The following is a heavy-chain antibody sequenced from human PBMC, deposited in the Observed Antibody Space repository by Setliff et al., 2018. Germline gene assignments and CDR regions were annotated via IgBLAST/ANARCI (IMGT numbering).Heavy chain of an antibody. V-gene: IGHV4-4*07. J-gene: IGHJ3*02. D-gene: IGHD3-10*01. CDR2: IYITGST. CDR1: GGSICGYY. Sequence: SETLSLTCIVSGGSICGYYWAWVRQPPGKELEWIGRIYITGSTDYNPSLKSRVTISEDTSKNQFSLKLSSVTAADTAVYYCARRWNFGPYGSGIHDGFDMWGQGTMVTVSS. CDR3: ARRWNFGPYGSGIHDGFDM.